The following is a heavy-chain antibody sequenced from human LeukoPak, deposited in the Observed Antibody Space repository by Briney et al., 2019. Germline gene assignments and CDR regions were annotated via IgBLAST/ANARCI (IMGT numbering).Heavy chain of an antibody. J-gene: IGHJ3*02. V-gene: IGHV1-2*02. D-gene: IGHD3-22*01. CDR2: INPSSGGT. CDR1: GYTSSGYY. Sequence: ASVKVFCKSSGYTSSGYYMHWVRQAPGQGFEWMGWINPSSGGTNHAQKFQGRVTMTRDTSISTAYMELSSLRSDDTAVYYCARVGGINSAYPRGIFDIWGQGTMVTVSS. CDR3: ARVGGINSAYPRGIFDI.